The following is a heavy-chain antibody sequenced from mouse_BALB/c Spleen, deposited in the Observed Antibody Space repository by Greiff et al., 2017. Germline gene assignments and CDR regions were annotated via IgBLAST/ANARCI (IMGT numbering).Heavy chain of an antibody. Sequence: DVKLQESGGGLVQPGGSMKLSCVASGFTFSNYWMNWVRQSPEKGLEWVAEIRLKSNNYATHYAESVKGRFTISRDDSKSSVYLQMNNLRAEDTGIYYCTRRWYYGNFAYWGQGTLVTVSA. CDR1: GFTFSNYW. V-gene: IGHV6-6*02. CDR2: IRLKSNNYAT. D-gene: IGHD2-1*01. CDR3: TRRWYYGNFAY. J-gene: IGHJ3*01.